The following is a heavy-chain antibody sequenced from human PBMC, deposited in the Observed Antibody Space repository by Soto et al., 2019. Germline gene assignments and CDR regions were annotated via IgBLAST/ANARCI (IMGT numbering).Heavy chain of an antibody. CDR3: ARGERGYSGYDYNYGMDV. Sequence: PGGSLRLSCAASGFTFSSYAMHWVRQAPGKGLEYVSAISSNGGSTYYADSVKGRFTISRDNSKNTLYLQMGSLRAEDMAVYYCARGERGYSGYDYNYGMDVWGQGTTVTVSS. V-gene: IGHV3-64*02. J-gene: IGHJ6*02. CDR1: GFTFSSYA. CDR2: ISSNGGST. D-gene: IGHD5-12*01.